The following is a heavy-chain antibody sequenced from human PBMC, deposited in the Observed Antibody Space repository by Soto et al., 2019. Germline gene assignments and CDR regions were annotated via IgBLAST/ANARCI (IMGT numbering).Heavy chain of an antibody. CDR2: INSDGSSI. CDR1: GFIFSSYW. D-gene: IGHD4-17*01. CDR3: ARVYGDFDY. J-gene: IGHJ4*02. V-gene: IGHV3-74*01. Sequence: GGSLRLSCAASGFIFSSYWMHWVRQAPGKGLMWVSRINSDGSSISYADSVKGRFTISRDNAKNTLYLQMNSLRAEDTAVYYCARVYGDFDYWGRGTLVTVS.